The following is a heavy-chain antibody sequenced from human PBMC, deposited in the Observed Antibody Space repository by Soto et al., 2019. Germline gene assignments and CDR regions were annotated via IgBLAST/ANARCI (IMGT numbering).Heavy chain of an antibody. CDR1: GYTFTSYD. J-gene: IGHJ3*02. CDR2: MNPNSGNT. D-gene: IGHD1-7*01. V-gene: IGHV1-8*01. CDR3: ARGLNWNYGNSFDI. Sequence: ASVTVSCKASGYTFTSYDINWVRQAPGQGLEWMGWMNPNSGNTGYAQKFQGRVTMTRDTSISTAYMELSSLRSEDTAVYYCARGLNWNYGNSFDIWGQGTMVTVSS.